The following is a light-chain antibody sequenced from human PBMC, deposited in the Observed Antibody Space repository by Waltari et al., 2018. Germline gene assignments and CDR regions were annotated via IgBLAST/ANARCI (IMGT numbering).Light chain of an antibody. CDR1: QSLLHSNGYNY. CDR3: MQALQTLWT. CDR2: LGS. J-gene: IGKJ1*01. V-gene: IGKV2-28*01. Sequence: DIVMTQSPLSLPVTPGEPASISCRSSQSLLHSNGYNYLDWYLQKPGQSPQLLIYLGSNRASGVPDRFSGSGSGTDFTLKISRVEAEDVGVYYCMQALQTLWTSGQGTKVEIK.